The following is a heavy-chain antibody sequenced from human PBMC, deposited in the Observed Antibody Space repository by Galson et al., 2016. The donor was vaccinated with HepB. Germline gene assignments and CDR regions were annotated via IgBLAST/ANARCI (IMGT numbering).Heavy chain of an antibody. J-gene: IGHJ4*02. D-gene: IGHD1-26*01. CDR3: ARGSGMGTNQGCDC. V-gene: IGHV3-74*01. CDR2: INSDGGNR. Sequence: SLRLSCAASGFTFDDYAMYWVRQAPGKGLVWVSHINSDGGNRNYADSVKGRFTISRDNAKNTLYLEMSSLRADDTAVYYCARGSGMGTNQGCDCWGQGTLVTVSS. CDR1: GFTFDDYA.